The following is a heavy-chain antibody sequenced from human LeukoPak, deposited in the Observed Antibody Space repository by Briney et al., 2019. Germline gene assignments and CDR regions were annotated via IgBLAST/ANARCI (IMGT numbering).Heavy chain of an antibody. CDR1: GFTFDDYA. Sequence: GGSLRLSCAASGFTFDDYAMPWVRQAPGKGLEWVSGISWNSGSIGYADSVKGRFTISRDNAKNSLYLQMNSLRAEDTALYYCAKGGRDGYNYYFDYWGQGTLVTVSS. J-gene: IGHJ4*02. CDR3: AKGGRDGYNYYFDY. CDR2: ISWNSGSI. D-gene: IGHD5-24*01. V-gene: IGHV3-9*01.